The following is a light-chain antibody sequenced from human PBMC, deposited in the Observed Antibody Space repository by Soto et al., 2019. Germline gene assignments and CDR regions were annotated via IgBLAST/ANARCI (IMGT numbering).Light chain of an antibody. CDR1: QSLVYSDGNTY. Sequence: DVGMTQSPLSLPVTLGQPASISCRSRQSLVYSDGNTYLNWFQQRPGQSPRRLIYKVSNRDSGVPDRFSGSGSGTDFTLKSSRVEAEDVGVYYCMQGTHWPPMYTFGQGTKLEIK. CDR3: MQGTHWPPMYT. V-gene: IGKV2-30*01. CDR2: KVS. J-gene: IGKJ2*01.